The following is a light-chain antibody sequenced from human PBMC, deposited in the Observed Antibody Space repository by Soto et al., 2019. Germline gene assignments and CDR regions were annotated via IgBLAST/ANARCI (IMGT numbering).Light chain of an antibody. Sequence: QSALAQPASVSGSPGQSITISCTGSSSDVGRYNLVSWYQQHPDKAPKLIIYEDNERPSGVSDHFSGSKSGNTASLTISGLQTEDEADYYCCSYAGGTSVIFGGGTKLTVL. CDR3: CSYAGGTSVI. CDR1: SSDVGRYNL. J-gene: IGLJ2*01. CDR2: EDN. V-gene: IGLV2-23*01.